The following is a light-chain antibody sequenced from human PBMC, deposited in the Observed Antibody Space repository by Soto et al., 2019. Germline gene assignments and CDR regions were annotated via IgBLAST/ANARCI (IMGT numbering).Light chain of an antibody. CDR1: QGVTTN. CDR3: QQYNNCPFS. Sequence: QSHSTLSVSPGERVTLSCRAGQGVTTNFAWYQQKSGQSPRLLIYDVSSRATGVPSRFSGTGSETDFTLTISGLQSEDSAIYFCQQYNNCPFSFGPGTRLEIK. V-gene: IGKV3-15*01. J-gene: IGKJ5*01. CDR2: DVS.